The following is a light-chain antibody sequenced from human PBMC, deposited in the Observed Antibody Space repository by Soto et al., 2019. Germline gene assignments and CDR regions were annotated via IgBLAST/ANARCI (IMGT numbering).Light chain of an antibody. CDR3: QHYNTYPWT. V-gene: IGKV1D-16*01. Sequence: DIQMTQSPSTLSASVGDRVTITCRASQGISSWLAWYQHKPGKAPKLLIYAASSLQSGVPSRFSGSGSGTELTLTISSLQPGDFATYYCQHYNTYPWTFGQGTKVDI. CDR2: AAS. CDR1: QGISSW. J-gene: IGKJ1*01.